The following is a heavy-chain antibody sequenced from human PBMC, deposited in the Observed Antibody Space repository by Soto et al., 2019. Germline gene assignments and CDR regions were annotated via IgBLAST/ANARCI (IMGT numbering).Heavy chain of an antibody. CDR1: GFTVSSVY. J-gene: IGHJ6*02. V-gene: IGHV3-66*01. D-gene: IGHD3-22*01. Sequence: GGSLRLSCAASGFTVSSVYMSWVHQAPGKGLEWVSVIYSGDSTFYADSVKGRFTVSRDDSKNTVNLQMNSLIAEDTAVYYCARVVVVIPPAYYYAMHAWGHGPPVTV. CDR3: ARVVVVIPPAYYYAMHA. CDR2: IYSGDST.